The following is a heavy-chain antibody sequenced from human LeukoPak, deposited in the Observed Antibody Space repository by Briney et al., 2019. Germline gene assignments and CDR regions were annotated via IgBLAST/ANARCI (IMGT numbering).Heavy chain of an antibody. D-gene: IGHD1-26*01. Sequence: SVKVSCKASGGTFSSYAISWVRQAPGQGLECMGGIIPMFGTANYAQEFQGRVTITTEESTSTAYMELSSLGSEDTAMYYCARVFARGGEISGSYYYYWGQGTLVTVSS. J-gene: IGHJ4*02. V-gene: IGHV1-69*05. CDR1: GGTFSSYA. CDR3: ARVFARGGEISGSYYYY. CDR2: IIPMFGTA.